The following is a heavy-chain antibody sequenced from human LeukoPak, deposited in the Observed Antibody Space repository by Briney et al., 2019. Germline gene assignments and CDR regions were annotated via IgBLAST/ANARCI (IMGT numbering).Heavy chain of an antibody. CDR1: GYTFTGYY. CDR2: INPNSGGT. D-gene: IGHD6-19*01. J-gene: IGHJ4*02. V-gene: IGHV1-2*02. Sequence: ASVKVSCKASGYTFTGYYMHWVRQAPGQGLEWMGWINPNSGGTNYAQKFQGRVTMTEDTSTDTAYMELSSLRSEDTAVYYCAMGVGAPEDLAVAADFDYWGQGTLVTVSS. CDR3: AMGVGAPEDLAVAADFDY.